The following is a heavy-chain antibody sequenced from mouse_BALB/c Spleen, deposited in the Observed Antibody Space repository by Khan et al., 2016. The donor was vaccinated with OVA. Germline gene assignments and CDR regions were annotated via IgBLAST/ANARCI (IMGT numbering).Heavy chain of an antibody. CDR1: AYTFTSYW. V-gene: IGHV1S81*02. D-gene: IGHD2-4*01. CDR2: INPTNGLT. CDR3: ARSTMIYWYFDV. Sequence: VQLQQPGAELVKPGTSVKLSCKASAYTFTSYWMHWVKQRPGQGLEWIGEINPTNGLTNYNEKLKTKATLTVDTSSSTAYMQLSSLTSEDSAVFYCARSTMIYWYFDVWGAGTTVTVSS. J-gene: IGHJ1*01.